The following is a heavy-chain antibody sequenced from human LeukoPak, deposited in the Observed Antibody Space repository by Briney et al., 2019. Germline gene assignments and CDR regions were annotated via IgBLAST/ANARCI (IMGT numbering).Heavy chain of an antibody. CDR1: GFTFSSYA. J-gene: IGHJ4*02. D-gene: IGHD3-22*01. CDR2: IRNSGSAT. CDR3: TRGAEVSGYPVFQH. V-gene: IGHV3-48*04. Sequence: PGGSLRLSCAASGFTFSSYAMSWVRQAPGKGLEWISYIRNSGSATYYADSVEGRFTISRDNAKNSLYLQMNSLRPEDTAMYYCTRGAEVSGYPVFQHWGQGALVTVSS.